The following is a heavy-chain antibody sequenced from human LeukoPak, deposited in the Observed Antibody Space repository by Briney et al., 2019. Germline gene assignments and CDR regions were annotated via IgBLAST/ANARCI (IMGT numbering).Heavy chain of an antibody. CDR3: AAAGSSWYTYYYYMDV. D-gene: IGHD6-13*01. J-gene: IGHJ6*03. V-gene: IGHV1-58*01. CDR1: GFTFTSSA. Sequence: AASVRVSCKASGFTFTSSAVRWVRQARGQRLEWIGCIVVGSGNTNYAQKFQERVTITRDMSTSTAYMELSSLRSEDTAVYYCAAAGSSWYTYYYYMDVWGKGTTVTVSS. CDR2: IVVGSGNT.